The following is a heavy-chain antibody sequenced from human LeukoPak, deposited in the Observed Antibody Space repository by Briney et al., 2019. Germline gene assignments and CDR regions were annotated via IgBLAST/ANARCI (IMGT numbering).Heavy chain of an antibody. V-gene: IGHV3-74*01. J-gene: IGHJ4*02. CDR3: AKDFYGDPNYFDY. CDR2: INSGGSST. CDR1: GFTFSSYW. Sequence: PGGSLRLSCAASGFTFSSYWMHWVRQAPGKGLVWVSRINSGGSSTSYADSVKGRFTISRDNSKNTLYLQVNSLRAEDTAVYYCAKDFYGDPNYFDYWGQGTLVTVSS. D-gene: IGHD4-17*01.